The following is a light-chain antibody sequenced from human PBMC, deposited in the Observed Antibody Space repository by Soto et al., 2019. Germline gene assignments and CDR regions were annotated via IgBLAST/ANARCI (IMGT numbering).Light chain of an antibody. Sequence: DIQMTQSPSTLSASVGDRVTITCRASQSISSWLAWYQQKPGKAPKLLIYKASSLESGVPSRFSGSGSGTEFTLTISSLQPDDLATYYCQQYLSYPYTFGQGTKLEIK. CDR1: QSISSW. J-gene: IGKJ2*01. CDR3: QQYLSYPYT. V-gene: IGKV1-5*03. CDR2: KAS.